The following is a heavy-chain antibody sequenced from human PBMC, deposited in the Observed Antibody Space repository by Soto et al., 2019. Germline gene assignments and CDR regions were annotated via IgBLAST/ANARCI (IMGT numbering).Heavy chain of an antibody. CDR2: ISYSGST. V-gene: IGHV4-59*01. D-gene: IGHD2-15*01. CDR1: GASITTYY. CDR3: ARDLKEYCSDGKCNWFDP. Sequence: PSETLSLTCTVSGASITTYYWSWIRQPPGKGLEWIGYISYSGSTDYNPSLKSRVTISFDASKNQISLQVRSATAADAAVYYCARDLKEYCSDGKCNWFDPWGQGT. J-gene: IGHJ5*02.